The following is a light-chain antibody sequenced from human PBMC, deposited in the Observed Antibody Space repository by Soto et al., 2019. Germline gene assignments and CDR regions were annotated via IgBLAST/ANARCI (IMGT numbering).Light chain of an antibody. V-gene: IGLV1-44*01. CDR2: SNN. CDR3: AGWDASLNGYV. CDR1: SSNIGSNT. J-gene: IGLJ1*01. Sequence: QSVLTQPPSASGTPGQRVTISCSGSSSNIGSNTVNWYKQLPGTAPKLLIYSNNERPSGVPDRFSGSKSGTSASLAISGLQSEDEADYYCAGWDASLNGYVFGTGTKVTVL.